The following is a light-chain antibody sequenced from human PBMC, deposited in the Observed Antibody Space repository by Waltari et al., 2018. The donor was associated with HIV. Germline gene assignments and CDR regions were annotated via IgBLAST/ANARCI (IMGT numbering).Light chain of an antibody. CDR1: SSNIGAGHD. J-gene: IGLJ2*01. V-gene: IGLV1-40*01. CDR3: QSYDTSLSGSGV. CDR2: GNS. Sequence: QSVLTQPPSVSGAPGQRVTISCTGSSSNIGAGHDVHWYQQLPGTAPRVLIYGNSNRPSGVPDRFSGSKSGTSASLAITGLQAEDEADYYCQSYDTSLSGSGVFGGGTKLTVL.